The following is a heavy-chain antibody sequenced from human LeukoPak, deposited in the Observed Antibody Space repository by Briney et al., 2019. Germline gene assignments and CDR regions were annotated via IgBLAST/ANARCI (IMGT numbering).Heavy chain of an antibody. CDR3: ARATYYYDSSGPYQGYFDY. D-gene: IGHD3-22*01. CDR1: GGSISSGGYY. CDR2: IYYSGST. Sequence: SETLSLTCTVSGGSISSGGYYWSWIRQHPGKGLEWIGYIYYSGSTYYNPSLKSRVTISVDTSKNQFSLKLSSVTAADTAVYYSARATYYYDSSGPYQGYFDYWGQGTLVTVSS. V-gene: IGHV4-31*03. J-gene: IGHJ4*02.